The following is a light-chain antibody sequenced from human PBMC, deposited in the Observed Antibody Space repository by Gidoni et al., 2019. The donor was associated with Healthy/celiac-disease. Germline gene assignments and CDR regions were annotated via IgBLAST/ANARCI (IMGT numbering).Light chain of an antibody. CDR2: EVS. J-gene: IGLJ1*01. V-gene: IGLV2-8*01. CDR3: SSYAGSNNPFV. CDR1: SSDVGGYNY. Sequence: QSALTQPPSASGSPGQSVTISCTGTSSDVGGYNYVSWYQQHPGKAPKLMIYEVSKRPSGVPDRFSGFKSGNTASLTVSGLQAEDEADYYCSSYAGSNNPFVFGTGTKVTVL.